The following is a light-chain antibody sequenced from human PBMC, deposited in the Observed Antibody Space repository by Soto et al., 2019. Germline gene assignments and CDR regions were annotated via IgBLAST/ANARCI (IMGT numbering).Light chain of an antibody. CDR3: CSYAGSDTMV. Sequence: QSALTQPRSVSGSPGQSVTISCTGTSSDVGDYNYVSWYQQHPDKAPKLMIYDVSKRPSGVPDRFSGSKSGNTASLTISGLQPEDEADYYCCSYAGSDTMVFGGGTKLTVL. V-gene: IGLV2-11*01. CDR1: SSDVGDYNY. CDR2: DVS. J-gene: IGLJ2*01.